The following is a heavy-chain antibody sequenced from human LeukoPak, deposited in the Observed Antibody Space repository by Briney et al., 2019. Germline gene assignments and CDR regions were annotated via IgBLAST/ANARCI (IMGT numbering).Heavy chain of an antibody. CDR2: INPSGGST. CDR3: AFSPSGYYYDSSGKYDY. J-gene: IGHJ4*02. V-gene: IGHV1-46*01. CDR1: GYTFTSYY. Sequence: ASVKVSCKASGYTFTSYYMHWVRQAPGQGLEWMGIINPSGGSTSYAQKFQGRVTMTRDMSTSTVYMELSSLRSEDTAVYYCAFSPSGYYYDSSGKYDYWGQGTLVTVSS. D-gene: IGHD3-22*01.